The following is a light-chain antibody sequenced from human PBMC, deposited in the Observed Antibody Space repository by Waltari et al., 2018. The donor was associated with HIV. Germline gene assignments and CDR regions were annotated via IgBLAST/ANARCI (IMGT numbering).Light chain of an antibody. CDR3: QQYGSSPLT. CDR2: GAS. CDR1: QSVSSNY. Sequence: EIVLTQSPGTLSLSPGERATLSCRARQSVSSNYLAWYQQNPGQAPRLLIYGASSRATGIPDRVSVSRSGTDFTLTISRLEPEDFAVYYWQQYGSSPLTFGGGTRVEIK. V-gene: IGKV3-20*01. J-gene: IGKJ4*01.